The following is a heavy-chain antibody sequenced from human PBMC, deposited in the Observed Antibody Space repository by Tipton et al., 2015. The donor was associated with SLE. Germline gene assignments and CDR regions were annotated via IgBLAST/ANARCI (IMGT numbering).Heavy chain of an antibody. D-gene: IGHD2-2*02. CDR2: MFHGGST. Sequence: TLSLTCTVSGYSISSGYSWGWIRQPPGKGLEWIGSMFHGGSTYYNPSLKSRVTISVDTSKNQFSLKLSSVTAADTAVYHCASSQYCSDSSCNSFDYWGQGTLVTVSS. J-gene: IGHJ4*02. CDR3: ASSQYCSDSSCNSFDY. CDR1: GYSISSGYS. V-gene: IGHV4-38-2*02.